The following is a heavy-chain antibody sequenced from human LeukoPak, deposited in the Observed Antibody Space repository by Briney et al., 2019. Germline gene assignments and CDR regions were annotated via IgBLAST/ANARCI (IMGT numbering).Heavy chain of an antibody. CDR3: ARGAASLDY. CDR1: GFTFSSYW. D-gene: IGHD2-15*01. Sequence: PGGSLRLSCAASGFTFSSYWMHWVRQAPGKGLVWVARINGDGGITIYADSVKGRFTISRDNAKNSLYLQMNSLRAEDTAVYYCARGAASLDYWGQGTLVTVSS. J-gene: IGHJ4*02. CDR2: INGDGGIT. V-gene: IGHV3-74*01.